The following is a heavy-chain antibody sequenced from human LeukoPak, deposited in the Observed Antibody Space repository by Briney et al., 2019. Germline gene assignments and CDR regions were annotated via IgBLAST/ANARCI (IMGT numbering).Heavy chain of an antibody. V-gene: IGHV3-15*01. CDR2: IKSKTDGGTT. CDR3: APPLTIFGVVNGH. CDR1: GFTFSDAW. J-gene: IGHJ4*02. Sequence: GGSLRLSCAASGFTFSDAWMSWARQAPGKGLEWVGRIKSKTDGGTTDYAAPVKGRFTISRDDSKNTLYLQMNSLKTEDTAVYYCAPPLTIFGVVNGHWGQGTLVTVSS. D-gene: IGHD3-3*01.